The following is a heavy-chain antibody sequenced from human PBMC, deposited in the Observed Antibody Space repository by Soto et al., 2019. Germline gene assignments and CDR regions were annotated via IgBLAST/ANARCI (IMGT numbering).Heavy chain of an antibody. CDR1: GFTFSDYA. D-gene: IGHD6-19*01. V-gene: IGHV3-30*03. J-gene: IGHJ4*02. CDR2: VSHDGRNT. CDR3: ATGGRQWLVTSDFNY. Sequence: VPLVESGGGVVQPGRSLRLSCAASGFTFSDYAMHWVRQAPGKGLEWVAVVSHDGRNTHYADSVKGRFTISRDSSKNTVSLEMTSLRAEDTDVYYCATGGRQWLVTSDFNYWGQGALVTVSS.